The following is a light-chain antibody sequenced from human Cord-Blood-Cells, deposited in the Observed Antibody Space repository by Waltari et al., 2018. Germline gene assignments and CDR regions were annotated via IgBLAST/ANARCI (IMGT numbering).Light chain of an antibody. J-gene: IGLJ3*02. CDR3: CSYAGRSTWV. Sequence: QSALTQPASVSGSPGQSITISCTGTSSDVGSYNLVSWYQQHPGKAPKLRIYEGSKRPSGVSNRFSGSKSGNTASLTISGLQAEDEADYYCCSYAGRSTWVFGGGTKLTVL. CDR1: SSDVGSYNL. V-gene: IGLV2-23*01. CDR2: EGS.